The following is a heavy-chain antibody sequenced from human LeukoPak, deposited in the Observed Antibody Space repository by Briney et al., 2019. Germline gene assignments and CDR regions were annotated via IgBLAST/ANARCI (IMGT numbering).Heavy chain of an antibody. CDR3: ARAIYSGGWYGGDY. Sequence: GGSLRLSCAASGFSFSTYGMPWVRQAPGKGLEWVAVIWSDGSNKYYADSVKGRFTISRDNSQNTLYLQMNSLRAEDTAVYYCARAIYSGGWYGGDYWGQGTLVTVSS. J-gene: IGHJ4*02. D-gene: IGHD6-19*01. V-gene: IGHV3-33*01. CDR1: GFSFSTYG. CDR2: IWSDGSNK.